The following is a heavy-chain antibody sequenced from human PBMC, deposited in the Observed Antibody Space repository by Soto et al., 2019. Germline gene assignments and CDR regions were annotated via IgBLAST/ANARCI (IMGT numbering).Heavy chain of an antibody. CDR2: MSYSGSA. D-gene: IGHD2-2*01. J-gene: IGHJ4*02. CDR1: GGSISSYY. V-gene: IGHV4-59*08. CDR3: ARHSYCSTSSCPFCFDY. Sequence: SETLSLTCTVSGGSISSYYWSWIRQPPGKGLEWIGYMSYSGSANYNPSLKSRVTISVDTSKNQFSLKLTSVTAADTAVYYCARHSYCSTSSCPFCFDYWGQGTLVTVSS.